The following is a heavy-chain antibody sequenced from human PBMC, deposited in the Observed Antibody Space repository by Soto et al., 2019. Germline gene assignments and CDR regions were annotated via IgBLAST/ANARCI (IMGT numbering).Heavy chain of an antibody. CDR3: ARDLFQGVLWFVELLTTYNWFDP. Sequence: GGSLRLSCAASGFTFSGYGMHWVRQAPGKGPEWVAVTRHDGSNTYYADSVRGRFTISRDNSKKTLYLEMNSLRAEDTAVYYCARDLFQGVLWFVELLTTYNWFDPWGQGTLVTVSS. V-gene: IGHV3-33*01. D-gene: IGHD3-10*01. CDR1: GFTFSGYG. CDR2: TRHDGSNT. J-gene: IGHJ5*02.